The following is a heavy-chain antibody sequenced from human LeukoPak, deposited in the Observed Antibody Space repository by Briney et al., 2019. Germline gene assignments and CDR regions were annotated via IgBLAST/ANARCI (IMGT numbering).Heavy chain of an antibody. CDR1: GFTFSSYS. Sequence: PGGSLRLSCAASGFTFSSYSMNWVRQAPGKGLEWVSYISSSSSTIYYADSVKGRFTISRDNAKNSLYLQMNSLRAEDTAVYYCAREFDDSSGYYLGAFDIWGQGTMVTVSS. V-gene: IGHV3-48*01. J-gene: IGHJ3*02. CDR3: AREFDDSSGYYLGAFDI. D-gene: IGHD3-22*01. CDR2: ISSSSSTI.